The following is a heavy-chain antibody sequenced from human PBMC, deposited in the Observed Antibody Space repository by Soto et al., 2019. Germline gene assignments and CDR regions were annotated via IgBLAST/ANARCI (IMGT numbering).Heavy chain of an antibody. CDR3: ANLYLSSWEPFYYYYGMDV. V-gene: IGHV3-30*18. D-gene: IGHD6-13*01. J-gene: IGHJ6*02. CDR1: GFTFSSYG. CDR2: ISYDGSNK. Sequence: GGSLRLSCAASGFTFSSYGMHWVRQAPGKGLEWVAVISYDGSNKYYADSVKGRFTISRDNSKNTLYLQMNSLRAEDTAVYYCANLYLSSWEPFYYYYGMDVWGQGTTVTVSS.